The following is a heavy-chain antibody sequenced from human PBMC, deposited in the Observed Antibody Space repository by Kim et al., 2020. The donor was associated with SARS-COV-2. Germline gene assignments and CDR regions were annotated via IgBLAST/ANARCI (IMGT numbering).Heavy chain of an antibody. Sequence: SETLSLTCTVSGASIRRYYWSWIRQPPGKGLEWIASTHYNERANYNPSLKSRVFMSVDTSKIQISLNLSSVTASDTAFYYCARYYPDSSGGFDIWGRGTLVTVSS. J-gene: IGHJ3*02. CDR3: ARYYPDSSGGFDI. V-gene: IGHV4-59*01. CDR2: THYNERA. D-gene: IGHD3-22*01. CDR1: GASIRRYY.